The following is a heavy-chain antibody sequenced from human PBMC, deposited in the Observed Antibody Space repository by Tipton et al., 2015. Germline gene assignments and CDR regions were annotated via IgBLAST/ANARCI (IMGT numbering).Heavy chain of an antibody. J-gene: IGHJ4*02. Sequence: GSLRLSCAASGFSFSGSHLHWVRQASGKGPEWIGRITIKGDNYATTYAASMKGRFTISRDDSQNTAFLHMNSLKTDDTAMYYCTKYTVENYIGSDSPGHYWGQGTLVTVSS. CDR2: ITIKGDNYAT. CDR1: GFSFSGSH. V-gene: IGHV3-73*01. D-gene: IGHD1-26*01. CDR3: TKYTVENYIGSDSPGHY.